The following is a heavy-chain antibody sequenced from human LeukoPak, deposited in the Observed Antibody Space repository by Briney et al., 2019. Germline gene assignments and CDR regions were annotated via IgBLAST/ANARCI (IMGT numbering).Heavy chain of an antibody. V-gene: IGHV1-69*05. D-gene: IGHD6-6*01. CDR2: IIPIFATA. Sequence: ASVKVSCKASGGTFSSYAISWVRQAPGQGLEWMGGIIPIFATANYAQKFQGRVTMTRDTSTSTVYMELSSLRSDDTAVYYCARTAARRFDYWGQGTLVTVSS. J-gene: IGHJ4*02. CDR3: ARTAARRFDY. CDR1: GGTFSSYA.